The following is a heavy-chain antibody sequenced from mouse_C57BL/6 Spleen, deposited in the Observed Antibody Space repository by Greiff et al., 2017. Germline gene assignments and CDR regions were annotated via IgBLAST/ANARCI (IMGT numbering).Heavy chain of an antibody. CDR2: FYPSDSET. CDR3: ARYDYGSSYGY. CDR1: GYTFTEYT. J-gene: IGHJ2*01. V-gene: IGHV1-62-2*01. D-gene: IGHD1-1*01. Sequence: VQLQQSGAELVKPGASVKLSCKASGYTFTEYTIHWVKQRSGQGLEWIGWFYPSDSETHYNQKFKDKATLTVDKSSSTAYMQLSSLTSEDSAVYYCARYDYGSSYGYWGQGTTLTVSS.